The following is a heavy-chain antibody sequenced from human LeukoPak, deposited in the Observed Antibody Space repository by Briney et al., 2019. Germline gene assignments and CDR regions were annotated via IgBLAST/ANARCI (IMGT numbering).Heavy chain of an antibody. CDR3: ARDPYCSGGSCSSQYYFDY. CDR1: GFTFSSYA. D-gene: IGHD2-15*01. J-gene: IGHJ4*02. Sequence: PGGSLRLSCAASGFTFSSYAMSWVRQAPGKGLEWVANIKQDGSEKYYVDSVKGRFTISRDNAKNSLYLQMNSLRAEDTAVYYCARDPYCSGGSCSSQYYFDYWGQGTLVTVSS. V-gene: IGHV3-7*01. CDR2: IKQDGSEK.